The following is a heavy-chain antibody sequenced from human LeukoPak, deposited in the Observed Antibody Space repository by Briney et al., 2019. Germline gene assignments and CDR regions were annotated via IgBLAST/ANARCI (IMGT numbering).Heavy chain of an antibody. D-gene: IGHD2-21*02. J-gene: IGHJ4*02. Sequence: GGSLRLSCVASEFTFSNYAMNWVRQVPGKGLEWVSIITDTGGDTKYAGSVKGRFTVSRDNSKSTLYLQMNSLRAEDTATSYCVKAVADSCSNGDCYSRVFDQWSQGTLVTVSS. CDR3: VKAVADSCSNGDCYSRVFDQ. V-gene: IGHV3-23*01. CDR1: EFTFSNYA. CDR2: ITDTGGDT.